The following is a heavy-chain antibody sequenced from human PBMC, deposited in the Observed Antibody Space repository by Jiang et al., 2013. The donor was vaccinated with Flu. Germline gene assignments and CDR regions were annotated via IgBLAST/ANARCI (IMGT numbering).Heavy chain of an antibody. Sequence: SGAEVKEPGASVKVSCKVSGYTLGQLSIHWVRQAPGKGLEWMGGHDPEDGEVAYAQNVQGRATMTEDTSRDTAYLELSSLRSEDTAIYYCTTGQSGYYSPFYIWGQGTMVTVSS. CDR3: TTGQSGYYSPFYI. CDR1: GYTLGQLS. J-gene: IGHJ3*02. V-gene: IGHV1-24*01. D-gene: IGHD3-22*01. CDR2: HDPEDGEV.